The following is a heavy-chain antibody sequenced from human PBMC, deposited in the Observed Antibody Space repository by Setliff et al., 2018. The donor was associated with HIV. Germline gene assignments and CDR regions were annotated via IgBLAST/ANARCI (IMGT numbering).Heavy chain of an antibody. Sequence: SETLSLTCTVSGGSISSGSYYWSWIRQPPGKGLEWIGKIYHSGRTYYNPSLKSRVTISVDKSKNQFSLKLSSVTAADTAVYYCARAGSSGDHYYYYYMDVRGKGTTVTVSS. CDR2: IYHSGRT. CDR1: GGSISSGSYY. J-gene: IGHJ6*03. V-gene: IGHV4-39*07. CDR3: ARAGSSGDHYYYYYMDV. D-gene: IGHD6-25*01.